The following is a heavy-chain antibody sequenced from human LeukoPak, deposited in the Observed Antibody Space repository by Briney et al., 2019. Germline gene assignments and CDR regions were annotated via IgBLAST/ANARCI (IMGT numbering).Heavy chain of an antibody. J-gene: IGHJ5*02. CDR2: IRYDGSNK. CDR3: ARINPTVTTRGWFDP. D-gene: IGHD4-17*01. V-gene: IGHV3-30*02. CDR1: GFTFSSYG. Sequence: GGSLRLSCAASGFTFSSYGMHWVRQAAGKGLEWVAFIRYDGSNKYYADSVKGRFTISRDNSKNTLYLQMNSLRAEDTAVYYCARINPTVTTRGWFDPWGQGTLVTVSS.